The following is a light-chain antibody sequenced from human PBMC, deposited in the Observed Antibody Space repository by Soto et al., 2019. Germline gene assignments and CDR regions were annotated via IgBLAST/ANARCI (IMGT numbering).Light chain of an antibody. Sequence: IQLTQSPSSLSASVGDRVIITCRASQDISNYVAWYQQKAGKAPKVLIYEASTLHSGVPSRFSGSRSGTEFTLTIDSLQPADFATYYCQQVKRDLPLTFGGGTKVEIK. CDR2: EAS. CDR3: QQVKRDLPLT. V-gene: IGKV1-9*01. J-gene: IGKJ4*01. CDR1: QDISNY.